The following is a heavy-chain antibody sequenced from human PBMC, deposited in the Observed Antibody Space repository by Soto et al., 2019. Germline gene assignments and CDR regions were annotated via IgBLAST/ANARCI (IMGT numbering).Heavy chain of an antibody. V-gene: IGHV1-18*01. Sequence: ASVKVSCKASGYAFTKYAIHWMRQAPGQRLEWMGWINAYNGNTNYAQKLQGRVTMTTDTSTSTAYMELRGLRSDDTAVYYCARDGVAAGDSDYWGQGTLVTVSS. J-gene: IGHJ4*02. D-gene: IGHD6-13*01. CDR3: ARDGVAAGDSDY. CDR1: GYAFTKYA. CDR2: INAYNGNT.